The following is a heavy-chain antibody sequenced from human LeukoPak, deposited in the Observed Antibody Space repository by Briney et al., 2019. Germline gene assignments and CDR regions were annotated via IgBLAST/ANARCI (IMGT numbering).Heavy chain of an antibody. Sequence: PGGSLRLSCAASGFTFSSYSMNWVRQAPGKGLEWVSYISSSSSTIYYADSVKGRFTISRDNAKNSLYLQMNSLRAEDTAVYYCAAPGAYYDFWSGRYYMDVWGKGTTVTVSS. CDR2: ISSSSSTI. V-gene: IGHV3-48*01. D-gene: IGHD3-3*01. CDR3: AAPGAYYDFWSGRYYMDV. CDR1: GFTFSSYS. J-gene: IGHJ6*03.